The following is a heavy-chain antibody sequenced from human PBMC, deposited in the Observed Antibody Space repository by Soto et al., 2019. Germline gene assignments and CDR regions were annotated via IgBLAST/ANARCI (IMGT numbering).Heavy chain of an antibody. D-gene: IGHD3-10*01. J-gene: IGHJ4*02. CDR3: AKYGSGSSTRVKFDY. V-gene: IGHV3-23*01. CDR1: GFTFSSYA. CDR2: ISGSGGST. Sequence: EVQLLESGGGLVQPGGSLRLSCAASGFTFSSYAMSWVRQAPGKGLEWVSAISGSGGSTYYADSVKGRFTSSRDNPKNTLYLQMNSQRGEDTAVYYCAKYGSGSSTRVKFDYWGQGTLVTVSS.